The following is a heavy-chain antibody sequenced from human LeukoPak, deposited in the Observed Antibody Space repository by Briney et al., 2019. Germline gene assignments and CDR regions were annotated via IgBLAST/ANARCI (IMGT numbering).Heavy chain of an antibody. J-gene: IGHJ3*02. CDR1: GLTFNLHE. V-gene: IGHV3-48*03. CDR3: ARGGYCSGGTCYLLNAFDI. Sequence: PGGSLRLPCAVCGLTFNLHEMHGVRGAPGKGLEWVSYIGSSGCAIFCADSVKGRFTISRDDGDNSLHLQMNSLRAEDTAVYYCARGGYCSGGTCYLLNAFDIWGQGTVVTVAS. D-gene: IGHD2-15*01. CDR2: IGSSGCAI.